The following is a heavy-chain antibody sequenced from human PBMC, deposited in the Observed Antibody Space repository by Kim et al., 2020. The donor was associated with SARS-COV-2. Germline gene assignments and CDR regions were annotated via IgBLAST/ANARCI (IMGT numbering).Heavy chain of an antibody. CDR2: IWYDGSNK. J-gene: IGHJ3*02. CDR1: GFTFSSYG. Sequence: GGSLRLSCAASGFTFSSYGMHWVRQAPGKGLEWVAVIWYDGSNKYYADSVKGRFTISRDNSKNTLYLQMNSLRAEDTAVYYCAKDYGRIVGATGDFDIWGQGTMVTVSS. V-gene: IGHV3-33*06. CDR3: AKDYGRIVGATGDFDI. D-gene: IGHD1-26*01.